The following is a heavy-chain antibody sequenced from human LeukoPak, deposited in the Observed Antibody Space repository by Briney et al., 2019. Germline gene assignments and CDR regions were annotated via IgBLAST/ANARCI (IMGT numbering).Heavy chain of an antibody. D-gene: IGHD3-22*01. J-gene: IGHJ6*02. CDR1: SGSISTYY. Sequence: SETLSLTCTVSSGSISTYYWSWIRQSPGKGLEWMGYIFHSGSTTYNPSLSSRLTISVDTSKNQFSLELRSVTAADTAVYYCARQGTSGSYLTGLDVWGQGTTVTVSS. CDR3: ARQGTSGSYLTGLDV. V-gene: IGHV4-59*08. CDR2: IFHSGST.